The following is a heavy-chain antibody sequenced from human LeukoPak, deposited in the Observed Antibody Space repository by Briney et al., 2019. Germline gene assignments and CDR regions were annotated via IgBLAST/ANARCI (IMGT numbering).Heavy chain of an antibody. Sequence: ASVKVSCKASGGTFSSYAISWVRQAPGQGLEWMGGIIPIFGTANYAQKFQGRVTITADESTSTAYMELSILRSEDTAVYYCARDYGGNSDAFDIWGQGTMVTVSS. D-gene: IGHD4-23*01. J-gene: IGHJ3*02. V-gene: IGHV1-69*13. CDR3: ARDYGGNSDAFDI. CDR1: GGTFSSYA. CDR2: IIPIFGTA.